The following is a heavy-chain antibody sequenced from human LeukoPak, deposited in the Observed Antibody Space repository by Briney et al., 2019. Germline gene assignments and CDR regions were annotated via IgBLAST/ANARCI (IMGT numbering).Heavy chain of an antibody. J-gene: IGHJ5*02. CDR2: IIARGGRT. CDR3: AKDRISSSLSYNGFDA. D-gene: IGHD2-2*01. CDR1: GFSLSSYA. Sequence: GGSLRLSCTGSGFSLSSYAMSWVRQAPGKGREWVSAIIARGGRTYYADSVKGRFTLSRDTSNKTRYLQMNRLRDHGTALSYSAKDRISSSLSYNGFDAWGQGAQATVSS. V-gene: IGHV3-23*01.